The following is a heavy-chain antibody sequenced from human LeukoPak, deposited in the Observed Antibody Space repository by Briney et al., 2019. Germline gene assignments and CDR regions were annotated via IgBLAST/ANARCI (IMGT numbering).Heavy chain of an antibody. V-gene: IGHV4-34*01. D-gene: IGHD3-22*01. J-gene: IGHJ6*03. CDR2: INHSGGT. CDR3: ARALYYYDSSGGIWGEYYYYYMDV. CDR1: GGSFSGFY. Sequence: SETLSLTCAVYGGSFSGFYWSWIRQPPGKGLEWIGDINHSGGTNYIPSLKSRVTISVDTSKNQFSLKLTSVTAADTAVYYCARALYYYDSSGGIWGEYYYYYMDVWGKGTTVTISS.